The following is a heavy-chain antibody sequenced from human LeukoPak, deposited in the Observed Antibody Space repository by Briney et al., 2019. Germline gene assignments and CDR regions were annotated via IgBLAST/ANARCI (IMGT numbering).Heavy chain of an antibody. Sequence: GGSLRLSCAASGFTFSSFWMGWVRQAPGKGLEWVANMKEDGSEKYYVDSVKGRFTISRDNAKNSLYLQMNSLRAEDTAVYYCTLDGFEVTSGSYCPFIDYWGQGTLVTVSS. D-gene: IGHD1-26*01. CDR1: GFTFSSFW. CDR3: TLDGFEVTSGSYCPFIDY. V-gene: IGHV3-7*05. CDR2: MKEDGSEK. J-gene: IGHJ4*02.